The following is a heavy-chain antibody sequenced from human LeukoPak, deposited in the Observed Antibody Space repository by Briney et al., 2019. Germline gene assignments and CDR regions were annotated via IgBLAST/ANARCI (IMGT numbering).Heavy chain of an antibody. CDR1: GYTFTGYY. Sequence: GASVKVSCKASGYTFTGYYMHWVRQAPGQGREWMGWINPNSGGTNYAQKFQGRVTMTRDTSISTAYMELSRLRSDDTAVYYCARVPRRYYYSSGYYYTYYFDYWGQGTLVTVSS. D-gene: IGHD3-22*01. CDR2: INPNSGGT. J-gene: IGHJ4*02. V-gene: IGHV1-2*02. CDR3: ARVPRRYYYSSGYYYTYYFDY.